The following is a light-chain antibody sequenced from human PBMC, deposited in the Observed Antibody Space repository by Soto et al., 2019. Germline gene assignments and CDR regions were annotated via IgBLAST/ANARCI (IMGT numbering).Light chain of an antibody. CDR1: QDVGKY. J-gene: IGKJ1*01. Sequence: DIQMTQSPSTLSASVGDRVIITCRASQDVGKYLAWYQQRAGKAPKGLISKASSLESGAPSRFSGSGSGTEFTLTISSLQPEDFGTYYCQQYYSYPWTFGRGTKV. CDR3: QQYYSYPWT. CDR2: KAS. V-gene: IGKV1-5*03.